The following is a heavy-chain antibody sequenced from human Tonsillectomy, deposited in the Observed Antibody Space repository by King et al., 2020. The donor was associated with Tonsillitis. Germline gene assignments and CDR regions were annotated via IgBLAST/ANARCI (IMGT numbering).Heavy chain of an antibody. CDR2: IFSNDEK. D-gene: IGHD3-3*01. J-gene: IGHJ3*02. Sequence: TLKETGPVLVKPTETLTLTCTVSGFSLSNARMGVSWIRQPPGKALEWLAHIFSNDEKSYSTSLKSRLTISKETSKSQVVLTMTNMDPVDTATYYCARTRITIFGVVIYAFDIWGQGTMVTVSS. V-gene: IGHV2-26*01. CDR1: GFSLSNARMG. CDR3: ARTRITIFGVVIYAFDI.